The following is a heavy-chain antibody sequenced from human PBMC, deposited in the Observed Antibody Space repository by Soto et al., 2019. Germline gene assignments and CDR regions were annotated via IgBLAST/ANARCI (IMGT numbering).Heavy chain of an antibody. CDR2: ISDDGSNK. J-gene: IGHJ3*02. D-gene: IGHD3-10*01. V-gene: IGHV3-30*18. Sequence: GGSLRLSCAASVFTFSSYGIHWVRQAPGKGLAWVAVISDDGSNKYYADAVKGRFTISRDNSKNTLYLQMSSLRAEDTALYYCAKDREGYYGSGGAFDIWGQGTMVTVSS. CDR3: AKDREGYYGSGGAFDI. CDR1: VFTFSSYG.